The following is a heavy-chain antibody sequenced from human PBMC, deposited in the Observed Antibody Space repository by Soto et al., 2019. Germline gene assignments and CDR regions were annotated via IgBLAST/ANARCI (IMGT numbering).Heavy chain of an antibody. D-gene: IGHD1-1*01. CDR3: ARGRYGDY. V-gene: IGHV1-18*01. CDR2: ISAHNGNT. Sequence: QVHLVQSGAEVKKPGASVKVSCKGSGYTFTSYGITWVRQAPGQGLEWMGWISAHNGNTDYAQRLQGRVTVTRDTSTSTAYMELRSLISDDTAWYYCARGRYGDYWGQGALVTVSS. J-gene: IGHJ4*02. CDR1: GYTFTSYG.